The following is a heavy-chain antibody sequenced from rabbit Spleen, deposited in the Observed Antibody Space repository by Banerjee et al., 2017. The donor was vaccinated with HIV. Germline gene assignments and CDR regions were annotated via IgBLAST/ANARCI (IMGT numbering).Heavy chain of an antibody. CDR2: IDVGSSDFT. D-gene: IGHD4-2*01. CDR1: GVSFNFNNY. J-gene: IGHJ6*01. V-gene: IGHV1S40*01. CDR3: ARDAAASFSSYGTAL. Sequence: ESGGGLVQPEASLTLTCKASGVSFNFNNYMCWVRQAPGKGLEWIGCIDVGSSDFTYFAAWAKGRFTISKASSTTVTLQMTSLTAADTATYFCARDAAASFSSYGTALWGPGTLVTVS.